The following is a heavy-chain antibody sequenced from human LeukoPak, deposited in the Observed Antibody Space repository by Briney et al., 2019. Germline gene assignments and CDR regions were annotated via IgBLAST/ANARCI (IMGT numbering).Heavy chain of an antibody. D-gene: IGHD5-12*01. V-gene: IGHV3-23*01. CDR1: GFTFSCPC. Sequence: GSLRLSCVSSGFTFSCPCIEWVRQGSGPGLEWISTISDNGGGTFYADSVKGRFTISRDNSKNTLSLQMNSLRAEDTAVYHCARSLVAVVAAWGQGTLVTVSS. J-gene: IGHJ5*02. CDR2: ISDNGGGT. CDR3: ARSLVAVVAA.